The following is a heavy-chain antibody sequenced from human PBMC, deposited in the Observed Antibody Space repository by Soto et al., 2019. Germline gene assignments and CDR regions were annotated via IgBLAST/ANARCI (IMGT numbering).Heavy chain of an antibody. Sequence: GAPVKVSSKASGYSFTSYTIYWAHQAPGQRLEWMGWINAGSGSTKYSRKFQGRVTMTRDTLASTVHMEVSSLIAEDTAVYYCARDAAGIYYSVYCYMDVWGKGTTVTVSS. CDR3: ARDAAGIYYSVYCYMDV. CDR1: GYSFTSYT. D-gene: IGHD3-10*01. CDR2: INAGSGST. J-gene: IGHJ6*03. V-gene: IGHV1-3*01.